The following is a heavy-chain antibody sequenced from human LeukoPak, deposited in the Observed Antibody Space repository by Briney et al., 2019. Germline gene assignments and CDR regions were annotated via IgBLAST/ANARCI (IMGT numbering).Heavy chain of an antibody. J-gene: IGHJ4*02. D-gene: IGHD3-10*01. CDR3: ASHGNYYGSGSYY. CDR1: GGSFSGYY. Sequence: SETLSLTCAVYGGSFSGYYWSWIRHPPGKGLEWIGEINYSGSTNYNPSLKSRVTISVDTSKNQFSLKLSSVTAADTAVYYCASHGNYYGSGSYYWGQGTLVTVSS. CDR2: INYSGST. V-gene: IGHV4-34*01.